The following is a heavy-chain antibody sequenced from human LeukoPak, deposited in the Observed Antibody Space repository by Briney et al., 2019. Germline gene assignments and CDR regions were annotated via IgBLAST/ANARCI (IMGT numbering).Heavy chain of an antibody. CDR1: GDSISSSSYF. CDR3: ARPGYYGGYAFDY. Sequence: PSETLSLTCTVSGDSISSSSYFWGWIRQPPGKGLEWIGSISYSGNTYYNPSLKSRVTISVDTSKNQFSLNLNSVTAADTAVYYCARPGYYGGYAFDYWGQGTLVTVSS. D-gene: IGHD4-17*01. J-gene: IGHJ4*02. V-gene: IGHV4-39*01. CDR2: ISYSGNT.